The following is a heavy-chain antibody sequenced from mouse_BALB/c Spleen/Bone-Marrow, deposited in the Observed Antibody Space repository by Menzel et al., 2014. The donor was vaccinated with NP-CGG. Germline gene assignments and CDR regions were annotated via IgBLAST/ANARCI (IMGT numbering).Heavy chain of an antibody. J-gene: IGHJ4*01. Sequence: ELQLQQSGAELVRTGASVKLSCTASGFNIKDYYMHWVKQRPEQGLEWIGWIDPENGDTEYAPKFQGKATMTADTSSNTAYPQLSSLTSEDTAVYYCNGNYYAMDYWGQTTPITVSS. CDR3: NGNYYAMDY. CDR2: IDPENGDT. V-gene: IGHV14-4*02. D-gene: IGHD2-1*01. CDR1: GFNIKDYY.